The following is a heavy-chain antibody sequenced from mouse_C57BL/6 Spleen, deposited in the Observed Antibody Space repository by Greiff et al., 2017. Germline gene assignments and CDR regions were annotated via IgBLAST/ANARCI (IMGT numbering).Heavy chain of an antibody. CDR1: GFTFSDAW. Sequence: EVHLVESGGGLVQPGGSMKLSCAASGFTFSDAWMDWVRQSPEKGLEWVAEIRNKANNHATYYAESVKGRFTISRDDSKSSVYLQMNSLRAEDTGIYYCTETNSAPPMDYWGQGTSVTVSS. J-gene: IGHJ4*01. D-gene: IGHD6-1*01. V-gene: IGHV6-6*01. CDR3: TETNSAPPMDY. CDR2: IRNKANNHAT.